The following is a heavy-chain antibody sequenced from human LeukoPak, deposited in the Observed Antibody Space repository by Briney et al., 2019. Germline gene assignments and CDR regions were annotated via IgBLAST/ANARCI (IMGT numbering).Heavy chain of an antibody. J-gene: IGHJ4*02. D-gene: IGHD5-24*01. V-gene: IGHV4-61*02. CDR3: VRGGDGYNTDY. CDR2: IYTSGST. Sequence: SQTLSLTCTVSGGSISSGSYYWSWIRQPAGKGLEWIGRIYTSGSTNYNPSLKSRVTISVDTSKNQFSPKLSSVTAADTAVYYCVRGGDGYNTDYWGQGTLVTVSS. CDR1: GGSISSGSYY.